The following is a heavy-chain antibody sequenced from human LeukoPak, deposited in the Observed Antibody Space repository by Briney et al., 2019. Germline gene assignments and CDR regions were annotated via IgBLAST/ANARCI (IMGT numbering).Heavy chain of an antibody. CDR3: ARETYSSTWYRNYNWFDP. CDR1: GFTFSSYG. Sequence: GRSLRLSWATSGFTFSSYGMHWVRQAPGKGLEWVAVIWYDGSNKYYADSVKGRFTISRDNSKNTLYVQMNSLRAEDTAVYYCARETYSSTWYRNYNWFDPWGQGTLVTVSS. J-gene: IGHJ5*02. V-gene: IGHV3-33*01. D-gene: IGHD6-13*01. CDR2: IWYDGSNK.